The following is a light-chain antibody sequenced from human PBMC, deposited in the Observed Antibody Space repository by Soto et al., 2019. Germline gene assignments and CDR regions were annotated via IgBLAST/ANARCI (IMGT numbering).Light chain of an antibody. CDR3: SSYTSSSTLDV. CDR2: DVS. V-gene: IGLV2-14*01. Sequence: QSALTQPASVSGSPGRSITISCTGTSSDVSGYNYVSWYQQHPGKAPKLMIYDVSNRPSGVSNRFSGSKSGNTASLTISGLQAEDEADYYCSSYTSSSTLDVFGTGTKVTVL. J-gene: IGLJ1*01. CDR1: SSDVSGYNY.